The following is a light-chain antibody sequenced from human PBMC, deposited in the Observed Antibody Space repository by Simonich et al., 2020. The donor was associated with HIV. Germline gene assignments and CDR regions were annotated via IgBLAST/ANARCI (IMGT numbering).Light chain of an antibody. CDR1: CGSISYNY. CDR3: QSYDSSNLWV. Sequence: NFMLTQPHSVSESPCKTVTISCTRSCGSISYNYVQWFQQRPGSAPTNVISEDNQRPSGVPDRVSCSIDSSSNPASLTISGLKTEDEADDYCQSYDSSNLWVFGGGTKLTVL. CDR2: EDN. J-gene: IGLJ3*02. V-gene: IGLV6-57*03.